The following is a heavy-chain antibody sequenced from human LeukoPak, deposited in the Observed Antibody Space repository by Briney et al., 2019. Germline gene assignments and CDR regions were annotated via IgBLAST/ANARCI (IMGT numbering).Heavy chain of an antibody. CDR2: IYSGGST. Sequence: GGSLRLSCAASGFTVSSNYMSWVRQAPGKGLEWVSVIYSGGSTYYADSVKGRFTISRDNSKNTLYLQMNSLRAEDTAVYYCARDRRLLRAGLYGMDVWGQGTTVTVSS. CDR1: GFTVSSNY. CDR3: ARDRRLLRAGLYGMDV. D-gene: IGHD1-26*01. J-gene: IGHJ6*02. V-gene: IGHV3-66*01.